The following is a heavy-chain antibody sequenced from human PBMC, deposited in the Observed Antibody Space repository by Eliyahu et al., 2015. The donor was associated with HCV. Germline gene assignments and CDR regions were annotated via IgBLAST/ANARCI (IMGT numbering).Heavy chain of an antibody. V-gene: IGHV4-59*01. CDR2: IXXSGSA. J-gene: IGHJ5*02. Sequence: QVQLQESGPGLVKPSETLSLTCXVSGGSXTTYYWSWIRQPPGKGLEGIGYIXXSGSANYNPSLKSRVTISVDTSKNQFSLRLXSVTAADTAVYYCASGGGGIAVAGTGGWFDPWGQGTLVTVSS. CDR3: ASGGGGIAVAGTGGWFDP. CDR1: GGSXTTYY. D-gene: IGHD6-19*01.